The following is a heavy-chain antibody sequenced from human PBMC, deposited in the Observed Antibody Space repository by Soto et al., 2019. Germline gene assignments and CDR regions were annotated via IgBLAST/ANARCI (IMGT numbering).Heavy chain of an antibody. J-gene: IGHJ5*02. CDR3: ARDTHSAGGWFDT. V-gene: IGHV1-69*17. Sequence: QVQLVQSGAEVKKPGSSVKVSCKASGGTSRSLSITWVRQAPGQGLEWMGGITPLFGIPNYPQKFQGRLTITAEKTTGTAYLEMSNLRSEDTAVYYCARDTHSAGGWFDTWGRGTLVTVSS. D-gene: IGHD2-15*01. CDR1: GGTSRSLS. CDR2: ITPLFGIP.